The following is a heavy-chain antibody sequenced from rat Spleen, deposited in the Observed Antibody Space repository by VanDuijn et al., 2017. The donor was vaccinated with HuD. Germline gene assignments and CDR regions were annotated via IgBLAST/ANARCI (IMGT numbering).Heavy chain of an antibody. CDR1: GFTFSDYY. Sequence: EVQLVESDGGLVQPGRSLKLSCAASGFTFSDYYMAWIRQAPGKGLEWVASITNTGGSTYYPDSVKGRVTISRENAESTLYLQMVSLRSEDTATYYCARRYGGLYWYFDFWGPGTMVTVSS. CDR2: ITNTGGST. CDR3: ARRYGGLYWYFDF. J-gene: IGHJ1*01. D-gene: IGHD1-11*01. V-gene: IGHV5-25*01.